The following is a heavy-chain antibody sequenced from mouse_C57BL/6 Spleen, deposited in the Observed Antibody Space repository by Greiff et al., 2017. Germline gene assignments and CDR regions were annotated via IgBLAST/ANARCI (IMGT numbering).Heavy chain of an antibody. V-gene: IGHV1-22*01. J-gene: IGHJ4*01. CDR2: INPNNGGT. CDR3: ARGRDLLWLRQHAMDY. D-gene: IGHD2-2*01. CDR1: GYTFTDYN. Sequence: VQLQQSGPELVKPGASVKMSCKASGYTFTDYNMHWVKPSHGKSLEWIGYINPNNGGTSYNQKFKGKATLTVNKSSSTAYMELRSLTSEGSAVYYWARGRDLLWLRQHAMDYWGQGTSVTVSS.